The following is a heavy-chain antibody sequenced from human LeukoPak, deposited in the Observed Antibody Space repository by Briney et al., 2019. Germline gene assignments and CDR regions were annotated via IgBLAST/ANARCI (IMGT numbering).Heavy chain of an antibody. J-gene: IGHJ4*02. V-gene: IGHV4-4*07. D-gene: IGHD3-22*01. CDR3: ARHSGSMYYYDSSGGFDY. CDR2: IYTSGST. CDR1: GGSISSYY. Sequence: PSETLSLTCTVSGGSISSYYWSWIRQPAGKGLEWIGRIYTSGSTNYNPSLKSRVPMSVDTSKNQFSLKLSSVTAADTAVYYCARHSGSMYYYDSSGGFDYWGQGTLVTVSS.